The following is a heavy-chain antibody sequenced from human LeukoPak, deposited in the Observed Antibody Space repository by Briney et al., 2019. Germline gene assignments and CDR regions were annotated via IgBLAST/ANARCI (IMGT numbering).Heavy chain of an antibody. Sequence: AASVKVSCKASGYTLTGYYMHWVRQAAGQGLEWMGWINPNSGGTNYAQKFQGRVTMTRDTSISTAYMELSRLRSDDTAVYYCARARRSGSYIFDYWGQGTLVTVSS. D-gene: IGHD1-26*01. V-gene: IGHV1-2*02. CDR2: INPNSGGT. CDR3: ARARRSGSYIFDY. CDR1: GYTLTGYY. J-gene: IGHJ4*02.